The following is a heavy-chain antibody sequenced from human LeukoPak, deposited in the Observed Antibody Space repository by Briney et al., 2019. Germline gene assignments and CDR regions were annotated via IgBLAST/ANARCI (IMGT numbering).Heavy chain of an antibody. CDR1: GYSIGSVYY. Sequence: SETLSLTCTVSGYSIGSVYYWGWIRRPPGKGLEWIGRIYTSGSTNYNPSLKSRVTISVDTSKNQFSLRLSSVTAADTAVYYCARTTEGGYTYDYFYYYYMDVWGKGTTVTISS. CDR3: ARTTEGGYTYDYFYYYYMDV. CDR2: IYTSGST. V-gene: IGHV4-38-2*02. D-gene: IGHD5-18*01. J-gene: IGHJ6*03.